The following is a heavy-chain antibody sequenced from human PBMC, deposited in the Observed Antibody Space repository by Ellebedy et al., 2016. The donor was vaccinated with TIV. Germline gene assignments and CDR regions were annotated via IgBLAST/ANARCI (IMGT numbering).Heavy chain of an antibody. V-gene: IGHV3-33*01. J-gene: IGHJ6*02. Sequence: PGGSLRLSCAASGFMFSSYGMHWVRQAPGKGLEWVAVIWYDESNEYYADSVKGRFTISRDNSKNTLYLQMNSLRAEDTAVYYCARDGHYYDSGSYSVYGMDVWGQGTTVTVSS. CDR1: GFMFSSYG. CDR2: IWYDESNE. CDR3: ARDGHYYDSGSYSVYGMDV. D-gene: IGHD3-10*01.